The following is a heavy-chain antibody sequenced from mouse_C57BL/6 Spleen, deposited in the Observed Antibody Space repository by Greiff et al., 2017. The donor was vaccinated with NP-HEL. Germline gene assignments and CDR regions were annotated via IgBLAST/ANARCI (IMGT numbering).Heavy chain of an antibody. CDR3: ARPSSYDAMDY. Sequence: DVKLVESGGDLVKPGGSLKLSCAASGFTFSSYGMSWVRQTPDKRLEWVATISSGGSYTYYPDSVKGRFTISRDNAKNTLYLQMSSLKSEDTAMYYCARPSSYDAMDYWGQGTSVTVSS. D-gene: IGHD1-1*01. CDR2: ISSGGSYT. J-gene: IGHJ4*01. V-gene: IGHV5-6*02. CDR1: GFTFSSYG.